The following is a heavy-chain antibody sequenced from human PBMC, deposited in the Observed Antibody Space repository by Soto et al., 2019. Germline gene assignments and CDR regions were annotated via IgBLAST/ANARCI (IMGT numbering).Heavy chain of an antibody. J-gene: IGHJ4*02. CDR3: ARGGGYAVDY. Sequence: QVQLVQSGSELRKPGASVKVSCKASGYTSTSNSITWVRQAPGQGLEWMGWISTSSGNTKFAQKFQGRVTLTTDTSTSTAYMELTSLRSDDTAVYYCARGGGYAVDYWGQGTLVTVST. CDR2: ISTSSGNT. D-gene: IGHD5-12*01. CDR1: GYTSTSNS. V-gene: IGHV1-18*04.